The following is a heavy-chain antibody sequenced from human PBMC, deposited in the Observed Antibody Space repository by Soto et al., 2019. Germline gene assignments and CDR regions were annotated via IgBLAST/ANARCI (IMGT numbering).Heavy chain of an antibody. J-gene: IGHJ5*02. CDR2: IYYSGIT. V-gene: IGHV4-59*12. CDR3: ARIYDFWSGYYWFDP. CDR1: GGSISTYF. Sequence: SETLSLTCTVSGGSISTYFWTWIRQPPGKGLEWIGYIYYSGITDSNPSLKSRLTISVDTSKNQFSLNLRSVTAADTAVYYCARIYDFWSGYYWFDPWGQGPLVTFST. D-gene: IGHD3-3*01.